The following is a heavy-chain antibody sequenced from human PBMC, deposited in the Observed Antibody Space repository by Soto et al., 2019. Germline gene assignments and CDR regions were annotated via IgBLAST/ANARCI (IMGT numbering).Heavy chain of an antibody. D-gene: IGHD3-9*01. CDR1: GGSISSYY. V-gene: IGHV4-4*07. Sequence: SETLSLTCTVSGGSISSYYWSWIRQPAGKGLEWIGRIYTSGSTNYNPSLKSRVTISVDTSKNQFSLKLSSVTAADTAVYYCARTSDYDILTGYYPDWFDPWGQGTLVTVSS. CDR2: IYTSGST. CDR3: ARTSDYDILTGYYPDWFDP. J-gene: IGHJ5*02.